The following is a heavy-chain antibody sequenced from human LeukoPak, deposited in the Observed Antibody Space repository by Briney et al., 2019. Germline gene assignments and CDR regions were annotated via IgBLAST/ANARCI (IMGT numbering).Heavy chain of an antibody. D-gene: IGHD2-2*01. CDR3: ARDTIVIVPAAMGY. Sequence: ASVKVSCKASGYTFTDHYIHWVRQAPGQGLEWMGWISGVNDNTNYAQKLQGRVTMTTDTSTSTAYMELRSLRSDDTAVYYCARDTIVIVPAAMGYWGQGTLVTVSP. J-gene: IGHJ4*02. CDR2: ISGVNDNT. CDR1: GYTFTDHY. V-gene: IGHV1-18*04.